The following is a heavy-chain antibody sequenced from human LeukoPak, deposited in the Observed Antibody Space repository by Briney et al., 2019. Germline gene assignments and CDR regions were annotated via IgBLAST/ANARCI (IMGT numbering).Heavy chain of an antibody. CDR3: ARDTGNYPHVAFDI. CDR1: GGSISRYY. D-gene: IGHD1-7*01. CDR2: IYYSGST. Sequence: SETLSLTCTVSGGSISRYYWSWIRQPPGKGLEWIGYIYYSGSTNYNPSLKSRVTISVDTSKNQFSLKLSSVTAADTAVYYCARDTGNYPHVAFDIWGQGTLVTVSS. V-gene: IGHV4-59*12. J-gene: IGHJ3*02.